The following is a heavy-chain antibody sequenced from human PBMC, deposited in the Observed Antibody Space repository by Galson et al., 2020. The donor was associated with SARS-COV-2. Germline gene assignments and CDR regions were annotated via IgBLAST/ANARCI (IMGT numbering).Heavy chain of an antibody. CDR3: ARGRVPYYYDSSGYTLGGLDV. V-gene: IGHV4-61*02. CDR1: GGSIISDSHY. J-gene: IGHJ6*02. D-gene: IGHD3-22*01. CDR2: IYSSGST. Sequence: SETLSLTCTVSGGSIISDSHYWSWIRQPAGKGLEWIGRIYSSGSTNYNPSLKSRVTISVDTSKNQFSLKLSSVTAADTAVYYCARGRVPYYYDSSGYTLGGLDVWGQGTTVTVSS.